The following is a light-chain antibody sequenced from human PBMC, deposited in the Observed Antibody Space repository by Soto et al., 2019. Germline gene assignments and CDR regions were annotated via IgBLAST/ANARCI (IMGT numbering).Light chain of an antibody. J-gene: IGLJ2*01. CDR2: EVS. Sequence: QSALTQPPSASGSPGQSVTISCTGTSSDVGGYNYVSWYQQHPGRAPKLMIYEVSKRPSGVPDRFSGSKSGNTASLTVSGLQPEEEADYYCSSYAGSSNLGVFGGGTKVTVL. V-gene: IGLV2-8*01. CDR3: SSYAGSSNLGV. CDR1: SSDVGGYNY.